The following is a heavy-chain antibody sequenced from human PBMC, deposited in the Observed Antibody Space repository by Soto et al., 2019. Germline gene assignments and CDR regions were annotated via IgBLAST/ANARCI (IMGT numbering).Heavy chain of an antibody. CDR2: ISAYNGNT. J-gene: IGHJ4*02. CDR1: GYTFTSYG. D-gene: IGHD5-12*01. V-gene: IGHV1-18*01. CDR3: ARAGLGYSGYVLFDY. Sequence: GASVKVSCKASGYTFTSYGISWVRQAPGQGLEWMGWISAYNGNTNYAQKLQGRVTMTTDTSTSTAYMELRSLRSDDTAVYYCARAGLGYSGYVLFDYWGQGTLVTVSS.